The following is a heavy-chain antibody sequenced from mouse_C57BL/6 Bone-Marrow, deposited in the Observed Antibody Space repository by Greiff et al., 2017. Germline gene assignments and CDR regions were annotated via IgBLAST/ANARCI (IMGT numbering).Heavy chain of an antibody. CDR1: GYTFTSYG. CDR2: IYPRSGNT. D-gene: IGHD1-1*01. V-gene: IGHV1-81*01. J-gene: IGHJ3*01. Sequence: VKLQESGAELARPGASVKLSCKASGYTFTSYGISWVKQRPGQGLEWIGEIYPRSGNTYYNEKFKGKATLTADKSSSTAYMELRSLTSEDSAVYFCSRFPIYYYGSAWFAYWGQGTLVTVSA. CDR3: SRFPIYYYGSAWFAY.